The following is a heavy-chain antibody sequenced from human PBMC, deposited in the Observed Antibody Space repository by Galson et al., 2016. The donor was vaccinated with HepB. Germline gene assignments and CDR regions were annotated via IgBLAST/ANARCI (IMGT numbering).Heavy chain of an antibody. V-gene: IGHV1-18*01. D-gene: IGHD2-21*01. Sequence: SVKVSCKASGYIFSTYGISWVRQAPGQGPEWMGWINTYTGRTEYAQNVQDRFTMTTDASTTTVYMELRSLTSDDTAVYYCASDVCAGDNCHHPLASWGQGTLVTVSS. J-gene: IGHJ5*02. CDR2: INTYTGRT. CDR3: ASDVCAGDNCHHPLAS. CDR1: GYIFSTYG.